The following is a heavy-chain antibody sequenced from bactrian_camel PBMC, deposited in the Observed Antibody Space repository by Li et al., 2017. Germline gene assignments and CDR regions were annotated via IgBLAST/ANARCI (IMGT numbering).Heavy chain of an antibody. J-gene: IGHJ6*01. CDR1: GLTFSRAY. V-gene: IGHV3-2*01. CDR3: AAMGGYKGRAFVSVMDATRFAY. D-gene: IGHD3*01. CDR2: IYTGGGST. Sequence: QLVESGGGLVQPGGSLRLSCVISGLTFSRAYIGWVRQAPGKGLEWVSSIYTGGGSTYYADSVKGRFTISQDSAKNTLYLQMNSLKPEDTAVYYCAAMGGYKGRAFVSVMDATRFAYWGQGTQVTVS.